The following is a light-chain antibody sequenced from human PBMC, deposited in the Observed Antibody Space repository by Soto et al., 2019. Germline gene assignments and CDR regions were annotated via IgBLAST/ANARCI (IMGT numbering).Light chain of an antibody. CDR2: NAS. Sequence: EIVLTQSPGTLSLSPGERATLSCRASQSVRTTYLAWYQQKPGQAPRLLIYNASNGTTGIPDRFSGSGSGTDFTLTINRLEPADFAVYFCQQYGSSQGWTFGQGTKV. CDR1: QSVRTTY. J-gene: IGKJ1*01. CDR3: QQYGSSQGWT. V-gene: IGKV3-20*01.